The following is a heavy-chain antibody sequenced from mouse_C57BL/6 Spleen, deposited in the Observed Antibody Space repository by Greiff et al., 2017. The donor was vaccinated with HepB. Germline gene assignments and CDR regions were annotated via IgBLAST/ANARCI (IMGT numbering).Heavy chain of an antibody. CDR1: GYTFTSYG. J-gene: IGHJ4*01. V-gene: IGHV1-81*01. CDR2: IYPRSGNT. D-gene: IGHD1-1*01. CDR3: ARRGYGTVVATDYAMDY. Sequence: VQLQQSGAELARPGASVKLSCKASGYTFTSYGISWVKQRTGQGLEWIGEIYPRSGNTYYNEKFKGKATLTADKSSSTAYMELRSLTSEDSAVYFCARRGYGTVVATDYAMDYWGQGTSVTVSS.